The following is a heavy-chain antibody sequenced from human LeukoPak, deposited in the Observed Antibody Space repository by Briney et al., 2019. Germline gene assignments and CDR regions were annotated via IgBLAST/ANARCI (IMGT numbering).Heavy chain of an antibody. J-gene: IGHJ4*02. V-gene: IGHV3-64*01. CDR2: ISSNGGST. D-gene: IGHD3-3*01. CDR1: GFTFSSYA. Sequence: PGGSLRLSCAASGFTFSSYAMHWVRQAPGKGLEYVSAISSNGGSTYYANSVKGRFTISRDNSKNTLYLQMGSLRAEDMAVYYCAGSRAYDFWSGPTSYWGQGTLVTVSS. CDR3: AGSRAYDFWSGPTSY.